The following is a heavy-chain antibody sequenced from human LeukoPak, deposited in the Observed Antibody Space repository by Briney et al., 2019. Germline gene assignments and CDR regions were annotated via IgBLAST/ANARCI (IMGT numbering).Heavy chain of an antibody. D-gene: IGHD3-3*01. V-gene: IGHV3-21*01. J-gene: IGHJ4*02. CDR3: ARDRSAEYYFDY. CDR2: ISGSSSYI. CDR1: GFSFSSYT. Sequence: GGSLRLSCAASGFSFSSYTMNWVRQAPGKGLEWVSSISGSSSYIYYADSVKGRFAISRDNAKNSLFLQMNSLRAEDTAVYYCARDRSAEYYFDYWGQGTLVTVSA.